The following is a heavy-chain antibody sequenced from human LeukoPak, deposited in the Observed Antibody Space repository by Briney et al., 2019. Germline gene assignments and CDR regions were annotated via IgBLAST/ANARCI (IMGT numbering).Heavy chain of an antibody. CDR3: ARGHYFDY. J-gene: IGHJ4*02. CDR1: GGSSSSVGYY. V-gene: IGHV4-31*03. Sequence: SHTLSLTCTVSGGSSSSVGYYWSWIRQHPGKGLEWIGYIYYSGSTYYNPSLKSRVTISVDTSKNQFSLKLSSVTAADTAVYYCARGHYFDYWGQGTLVTVSS. CDR2: IYYSGST.